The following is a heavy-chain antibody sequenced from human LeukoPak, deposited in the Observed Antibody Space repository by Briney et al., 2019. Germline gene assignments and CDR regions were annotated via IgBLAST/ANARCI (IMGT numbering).Heavy chain of an antibody. CDR2: IKQDGSEK. D-gene: IGHD6-13*01. CDR1: GFTFSSYW. CDR3: ARDPYSSSWSYGMDV. J-gene: IGHJ6*02. Sequence: GGSLRLSCSASGFTFSSYWMSWVRQTPEKGLEWVANIKQDGSEKVYVDSVKGRFTISRDNAKSSLYLQMSGLRAEDTTVYYCARDPYSSSWSYGMDVWGQGTTVTVSS. V-gene: IGHV3-7*05.